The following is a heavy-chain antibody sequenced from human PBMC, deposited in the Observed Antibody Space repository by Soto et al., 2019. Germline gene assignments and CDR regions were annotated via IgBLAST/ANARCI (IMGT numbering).Heavy chain of an antibody. CDR3: ARGEVWQLVARPLVDY. V-gene: IGHV1-3*01. D-gene: IGHD6-6*01. CDR2: ISAGNGNT. CDR1: GYTYTSYA. J-gene: IGHJ4*02. Sequence: QVQLVQSGAEVKKPGASVKVSCETSGYTYTSYAIHWVRQAPGQRPEWMGWISAGNGNTKYSETFRDRVTITSDSSAGTAYMDLASLTSEDTAVYYCARGEVWQLVARPLVDYWGQGTLVAVSS.